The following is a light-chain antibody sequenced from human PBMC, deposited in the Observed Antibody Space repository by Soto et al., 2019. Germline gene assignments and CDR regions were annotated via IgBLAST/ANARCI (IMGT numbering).Light chain of an antibody. Sequence: DIVLTQTPLSSPVTLGQPASISCRSSQSIVYSDGNTYLSWLQQRPGQPPRLLIYQVSNRFSGVPDRFSGSGAGTDFTLKISRVEAEDVGVYHGVQFSQFPRTFGQGTKVEI. CDR2: QVS. V-gene: IGKV2-24*01. CDR3: VQFSQFPRT. CDR1: QSIVYSDGNTY. J-gene: IGKJ1*01.